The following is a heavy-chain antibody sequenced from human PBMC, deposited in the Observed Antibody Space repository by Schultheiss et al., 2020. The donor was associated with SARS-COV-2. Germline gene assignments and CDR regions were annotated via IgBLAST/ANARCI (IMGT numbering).Heavy chain of an antibody. CDR1: GYTFTSYG. D-gene: IGHD6-6*01. V-gene: IGHV1-18*01. J-gene: IGHJ5*02. CDR2: ISAYNGNT. CDR3: ARSVSRAAQGWFDP. Sequence: ASVKVSCKASGYTFTSYGISWVRQAPGQGLEWMGWISAYNGNTNYAQKLQGRVTMTTDTSTSTAYMELRSLRSEDTAVYYCARSVSRAAQGWFDPWGQGTLVTVSS.